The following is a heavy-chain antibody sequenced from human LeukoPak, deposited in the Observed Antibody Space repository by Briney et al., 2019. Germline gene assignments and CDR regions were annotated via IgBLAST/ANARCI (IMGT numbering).Heavy chain of an antibody. D-gene: IGHD2-15*01. J-gene: IGHJ4*02. CDR2: ISSSSSYI. CDR1: DFPFNYYA. V-gene: IGHV3-21*01. Sequence: GGSLRLSCEASDFPFNYYAMSWVRQAPGKGLEWVSSISSSSSYIYYADSVKGRFTISRDNAKNSLYLQMNSLRAEDTAVYYCARDILWGYCSGGSCYSHVDYWGQGTLVTVSS. CDR3: ARDILWGYCSGGSCYSHVDY.